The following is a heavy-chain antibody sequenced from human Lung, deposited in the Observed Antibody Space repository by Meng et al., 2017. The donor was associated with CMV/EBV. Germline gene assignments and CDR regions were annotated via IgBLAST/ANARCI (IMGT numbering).Heavy chain of an antibody. Sequence: GESXKISCAASGFRFSDYYMTWIRQAPGKGLEWIAYISASYAVDYADSLKGRFTISRDNAKNSLHLQMNSLRVEDTAVYYCARVLLDVRGWYYEGMDVWGQGTTVTGAS. CDR2: ISASYAV. CDR1: GFRFSDYY. J-gene: IGHJ6*02. D-gene: IGHD3-16*01. CDR3: ARVLLDVRGWYYEGMDV. V-gene: IGHV3-11*01.